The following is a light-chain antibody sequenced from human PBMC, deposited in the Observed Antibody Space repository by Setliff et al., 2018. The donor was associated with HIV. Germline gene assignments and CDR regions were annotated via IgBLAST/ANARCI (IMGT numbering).Light chain of an antibody. Sequence: SYALTQPPSVSVAPGKTASITCGGNNIGSKSVPCYQQKPGKAPVLVISYESDRPSGIPELFSGSNSGNTANLTISRVEAGDEADYYCQVGDSSSDHPYVFGTGTTVTVL. CDR3: QVGDSSSDHPYV. V-gene: IGLV3-21*04. J-gene: IGLJ1*01. CDR2: YES. CDR1: NIGSKS.